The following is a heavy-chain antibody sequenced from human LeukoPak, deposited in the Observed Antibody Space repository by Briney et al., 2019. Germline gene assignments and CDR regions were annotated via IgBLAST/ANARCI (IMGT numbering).Heavy chain of an antibody. Sequence: GGSLRLSCAASGFTFNTYWMHWVRQVPGKGLVWLSRINGDGSSTAYADSVKGRFTSSRDNAKNTLYLQINSLRVEDTAVYHCAREKGSSNYDSWGQGTLVTVSS. CDR2: INGDGSST. D-gene: IGHD4-11*01. V-gene: IGHV3-74*03. CDR3: AREKGSSNYDS. J-gene: IGHJ5*01. CDR1: GFTFNTYW.